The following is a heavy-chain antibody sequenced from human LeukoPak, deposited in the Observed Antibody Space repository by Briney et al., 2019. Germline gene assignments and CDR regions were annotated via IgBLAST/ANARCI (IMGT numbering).Heavy chain of an antibody. CDR2: ISAYNGNT. J-gene: IGHJ5*02. V-gene: IGHV1-18*01. CDR1: GYTFTSYG. D-gene: IGHD2-8*01. CDR3: ARAVSYCTNGVCYSYWFDP. Sequence: ASVKVSCKASGYTFTSYGISWVRQAPGQGLEWMGWISAYNGNTNYAQKLQGRVTMTTDTSTSTAYMELRSLRSDDTAVYYCARAVSYCTNGVCYSYWFDPWGQGTLVTASS.